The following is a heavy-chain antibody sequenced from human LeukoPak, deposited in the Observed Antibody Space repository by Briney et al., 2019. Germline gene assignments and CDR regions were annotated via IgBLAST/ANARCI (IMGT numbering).Heavy chain of an antibody. D-gene: IGHD3-10*01. CDR3: ARLVWFGEPHPNAFDI. CDR1: GGSISSYY. Sequence: PSETLSLTCTVSGGSISSYYWSWIRQPAGKGLEWIGRIYTSGSTNYNPSLKSRVTMSVDTSKNQFSLKLSSATAADTAVYYCARLVWFGEPHPNAFDIWGQGTMVTVSS. CDR2: IYTSGST. V-gene: IGHV4-4*07. J-gene: IGHJ3*02.